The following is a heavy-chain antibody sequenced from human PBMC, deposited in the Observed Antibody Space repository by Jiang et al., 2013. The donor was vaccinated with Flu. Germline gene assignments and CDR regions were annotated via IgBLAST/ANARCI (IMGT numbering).Heavy chain of an antibody. CDR1: GGSISSSSYY. V-gene: IGHV4-39*07. J-gene: IGHJ4*02. CDR2: IYYSGST. D-gene: IGHD4-17*01. Sequence: GPGLVKPSETLSLTCTVSGGSISSSSYYWGWIRQPPGKGLEWIGSIYYSGSTYYNPSLKSRVTISVDTSKNQFSLKLSSVTAADTAVYYCAILDDYGDYVADYWGQGNPGHRLL. CDR3: AILDDYGDYVADY.